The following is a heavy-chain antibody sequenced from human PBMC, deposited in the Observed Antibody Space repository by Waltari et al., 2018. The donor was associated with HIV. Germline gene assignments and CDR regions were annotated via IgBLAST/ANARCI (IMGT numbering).Heavy chain of an antibody. CDR1: GFTFDDYA. J-gene: IGHJ4*02. D-gene: IGHD6-19*01. CDR2: ISWNSGSI. V-gene: IGHV3-9*01. CDR3: TKGLQAVAFDY. Sequence: EVQLVESGGGLVQPGRSLRLSCAASGFTFDDYAMHWVRQAPGKGLEWVSGISWNSGSIGYADSVKGRFTISRDNAKNSLYLQMNSLRAEDTALYYCTKGLQAVAFDYWGQGTLVTVSS.